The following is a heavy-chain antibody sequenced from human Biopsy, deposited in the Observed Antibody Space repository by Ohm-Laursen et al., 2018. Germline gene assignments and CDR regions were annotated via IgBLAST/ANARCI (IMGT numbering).Heavy chain of an antibody. CDR1: GDSITTYY. CDR2: IYYRWNT. J-gene: IGHJ3*01. D-gene: IGHD3-10*01. Sequence: SDTLSLTCTVSGDSITTYYWNWIRQAPGKGLERIGNIYYRWNTNYSPSLKGRISISLDTSKNQFSLTLNSVTATDTAVYYCARRLPLRGYAFDVWGQGTLVTVSS. CDR3: ARRLPLRGYAFDV. V-gene: IGHV4-59*08.